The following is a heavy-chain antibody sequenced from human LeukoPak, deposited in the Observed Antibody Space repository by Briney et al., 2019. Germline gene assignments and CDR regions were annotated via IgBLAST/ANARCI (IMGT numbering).Heavy chain of an antibody. CDR3: ARGPFDSSGYFLYFDY. V-gene: IGHV1-69*13. J-gene: IGHJ4*02. Sequence: SVKVSCKASGGTFSSYAISWVRQAPGQGLEWMGGIIPIFGAANYAQKFQGRVTITADESTSTAYMELSSLRSEDTAVYYCARGPFDSSGYFLYFDYWGQGTLVTVSS. D-gene: IGHD3-22*01. CDR1: GGTFSSYA. CDR2: IIPIFGAA.